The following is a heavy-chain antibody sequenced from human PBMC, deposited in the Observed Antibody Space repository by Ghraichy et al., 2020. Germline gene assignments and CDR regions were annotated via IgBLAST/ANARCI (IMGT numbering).Heavy chain of an antibody. CDR3: ATLAVAGPLDY. J-gene: IGHJ4*02. V-gene: IGHV4-38-2*02. CDR2: IYHTGNT. Sequence: SETLSLTCTVSGYSIRSGYFWGWIRQPPGKGLEWIGRIYHTGNTHYNPSLKSRVTISVDTSKNQFSLRLTSVTAAAPAVYYCATLAVAGPLDYWGQGTLVTVSS. CDR1: GYSIRSGYF. D-gene: IGHD6-19*01.